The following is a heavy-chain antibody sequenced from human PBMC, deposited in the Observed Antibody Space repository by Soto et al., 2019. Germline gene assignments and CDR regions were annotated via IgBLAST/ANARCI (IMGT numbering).Heavy chain of an antibody. CDR1: GGTFTSYY. V-gene: IGHV1-46*01. CDR3: ARERNTMVRGVSRYYYYGMDV. Sequence: RASVKVSCKASGGTFTSYYMHWVRQAPGQGLEWMGIINPSGGSTSYAQKFQGRVTMTRDTSTSTVYMELSSLRSEDTAVYYCARERNTMVRGVSRYYYYGMDVWGQGTTVTVSS. J-gene: IGHJ6*02. CDR2: INPSGGST. D-gene: IGHD3-10*01.